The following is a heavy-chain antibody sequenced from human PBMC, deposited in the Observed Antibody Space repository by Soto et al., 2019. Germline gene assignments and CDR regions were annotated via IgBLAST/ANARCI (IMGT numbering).Heavy chain of an antibody. V-gene: IGHV4-30-4*01. CDR1: GGSISSGDYY. D-gene: IGHD3-16*01. CDR2: IYYSGST. CDR3: ARGEITGYYYYYGMDV. J-gene: IGHJ6*02. Sequence: QVQLQESGPGLVKPSQTLSLTCTVSGGSISSGDYYWSWIRQPPGKGLEWIGYIYYSGSTYYNPSLKSRVTISVDTSKNQFSRKLSSVTAADTAGYYWARGEITGYYYYYGMDVWGQGTTVTVSS.